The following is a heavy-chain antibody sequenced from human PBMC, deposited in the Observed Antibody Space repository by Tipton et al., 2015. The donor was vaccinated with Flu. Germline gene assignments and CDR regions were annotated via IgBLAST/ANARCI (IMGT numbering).Heavy chain of an antibody. CDR1: GGSITSYY. V-gene: IGHV4-31*03. J-gene: IGHJ4*02. D-gene: IGHD2-15*01. Sequence: TLSLTCTVSGGSITSYYWSWIRQHPGKGLECIGYIYYSGSTYYNPSLKSRVTMSLDTSKNQFSLNLSSVTAADAAVYYCARGTYCSGGSCFFDYWGQGTLVTVSS. CDR3: ARGTYCSGGSCFFDY. CDR2: IYYSGST.